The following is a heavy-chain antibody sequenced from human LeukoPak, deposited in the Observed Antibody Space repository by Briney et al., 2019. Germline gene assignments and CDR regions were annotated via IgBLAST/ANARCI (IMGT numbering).Heavy chain of an antibody. Sequence: ASVKVSCKASGYRFTSYGISWVRQAPGQGLEWMGWISAYNGNTNYAQKLQGRVTMTTDASTRTAYMELRSLRSDDTAVYYCARGGDGDILTGLVFDYWGQGTLVTVSS. CDR3: ARGGDGDILTGLVFDY. CDR1: GYRFTSYG. J-gene: IGHJ4*02. D-gene: IGHD3-9*01. V-gene: IGHV1-18*01. CDR2: ISAYNGNT.